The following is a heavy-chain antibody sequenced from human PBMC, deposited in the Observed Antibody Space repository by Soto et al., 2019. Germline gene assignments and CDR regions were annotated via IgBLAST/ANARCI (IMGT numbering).Heavy chain of an antibody. D-gene: IGHD2-21*02. V-gene: IGHV1-18*01. CDR3: ARDVVVVTASLDAFDI. Sequence: QVQLVQSGAEVKKPGASVKVSCKASGYTLTSYGISWVRQAPGQGLEWMGWISAYNGNTNYAQKLQGRVTMTTDTSTSTAYMELRSLRSDDTAVYYCARDVVVVTASLDAFDIWGQGTMVTVSS. CDR2: ISAYNGNT. CDR1: GYTLTSYG. J-gene: IGHJ3*02.